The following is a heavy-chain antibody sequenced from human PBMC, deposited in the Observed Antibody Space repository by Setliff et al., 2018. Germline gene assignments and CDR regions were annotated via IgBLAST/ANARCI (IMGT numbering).Heavy chain of an antibody. CDR2: VYHSGSS. CDR1: GYPISRGFY. J-gene: IGHJ4*02. CDR3: ARAAARAEYSDTSAYLPFDF. V-gene: IGHV4-38-2*02. D-gene: IGHD3-16*01. Sequence: KPSETLSLTCTVSGYPISRGFYWGWIRQSPGKGLEWIGSVYHSGSSYQNPSLRSRIAVSVDTSKNQFSLRLNSVTAADTAVCFCARAAARAEYSDTSAYLPFDFWGLGTLVTVSS.